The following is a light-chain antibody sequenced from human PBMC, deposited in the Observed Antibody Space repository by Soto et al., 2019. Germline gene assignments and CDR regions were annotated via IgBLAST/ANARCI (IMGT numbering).Light chain of an antibody. Sequence: QSALTQPASVSGSPGQSVTISCSGSDIGNYNLVSWYQHLPGRAPKLLIFEVTMRPSGISDSFSGSKSASTASLTISGLQAEDEGDYYCDSYAGSRTYVFGRGTKVTVL. CDR3: DSYAGSRTYV. CDR2: EVT. J-gene: IGLJ1*01. CDR1: SDIGNYNL. V-gene: IGLV2-23*02.